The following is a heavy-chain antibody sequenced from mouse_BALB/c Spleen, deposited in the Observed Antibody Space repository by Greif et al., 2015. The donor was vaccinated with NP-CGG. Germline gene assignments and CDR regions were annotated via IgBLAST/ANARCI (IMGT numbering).Heavy chain of an antibody. J-gene: IGHJ4*01. CDR1: GFNIKDTY. D-gene: IGHD1-1*01. CDR3: ASHLTTVVAYYYAMDY. Sequence: EVKLMESGAELVKPGASVKLSCTASGFNIKDTYMHWVKQRPEQGLEWIGRIDPANGNTKYDPKFQGKATITADTSSNTAYLHLSTLTSEDTAVYYFASHLTTVVAYYYAMDYWGQGTSVTVSS. CDR2: IDPANGNT. V-gene: IGHV14-3*02.